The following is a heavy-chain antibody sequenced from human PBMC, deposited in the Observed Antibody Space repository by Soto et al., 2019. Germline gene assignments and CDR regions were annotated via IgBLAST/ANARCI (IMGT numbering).Heavy chain of an antibody. D-gene: IGHD3-3*01. CDR3: AREGLEGPSLYYYYGMDV. V-gene: IGHV3-21*01. CDR2: ISSSSSYI. Sequence: EVQLVESGGGLVKPGGSLRLSCAASGFTFSSYSMNWVRQAPGKGLEWVSSISSSSSYIYYADSVKGRFTISRDNAKNSLYLQMNSLRPEDTAVYYCAREGLEGPSLYYYYGMDVWGQGTTVTVSS. CDR1: GFTFSSYS. J-gene: IGHJ6*02.